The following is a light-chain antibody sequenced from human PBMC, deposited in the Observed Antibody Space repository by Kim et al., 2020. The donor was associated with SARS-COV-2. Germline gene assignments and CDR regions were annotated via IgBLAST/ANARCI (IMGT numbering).Light chain of an antibody. CDR3: QQTSSAPRT. V-gene: IGKV1-39*01. Sequence: IQMTQSPSSLAATVGDRITIACRASQSIGTRLNWYQQRPGKAPKLLIYAASSLQSGVPSRFSGTGSGTDFTLTISSLQPEDFATYYCQQTSSAPRTFGQGTKVDIK. CDR1: QSIGTR. J-gene: IGKJ1*01. CDR2: AAS.